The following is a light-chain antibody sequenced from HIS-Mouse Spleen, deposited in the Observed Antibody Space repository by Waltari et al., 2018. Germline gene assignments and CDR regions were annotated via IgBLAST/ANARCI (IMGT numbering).Light chain of an antibody. CDR3: QVWDSSSDHPYV. J-gene: IGLJ1*01. CDR1: NLGSKS. CDR2: DDN. Sequence: SYVLTQPPSVSVAPGKTARITCGGNNLGSKSVPWYQQKPGQAPVLVVYDDNDRPSGIPERFSGSNSGNTATLTISRVEAGDEADYYCQVWDSSSDHPYVFGTGTKVTVL. V-gene: IGLV3-21*03.